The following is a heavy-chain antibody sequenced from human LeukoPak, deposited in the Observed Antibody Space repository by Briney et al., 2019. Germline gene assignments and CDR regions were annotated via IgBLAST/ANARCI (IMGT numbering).Heavy chain of an antibody. CDR3: ARDQGWLVRDY. J-gene: IGHJ4*02. CDR2: ISTYNGDT. D-gene: IGHD6-19*01. V-gene: IGHV1-18*01. Sequence: ASVKVSCKASGYTFSNYGITWVRQAPGQGLEWMGWISTYNGDTNYAQKIQGRVTMTTDTSTSTTYMDLRSLRPDDTAVYYCARDQGWLVRDYWGQGTLVTVSS. CDR1: GYTFSNYG.